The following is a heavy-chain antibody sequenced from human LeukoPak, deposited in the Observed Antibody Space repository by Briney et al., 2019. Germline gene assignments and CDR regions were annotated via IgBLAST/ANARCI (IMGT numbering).Heavy chain of an antibody. CDR1: GFTFGNYA. CDR3: AKASVAIPQYCNS. D-gene: IGHD2-2*02. J-gene: IGHJ5*02. Sequence: GGSLRLSCAASGFTFGNYAMNWVRQAPGKGLEWVSTISGTGSSTYYADSAKGRFTISRDNSKDTLFLQLNSLTAANTAMYFCAKASVAIPQYCNSWGQGTLVTVSS. CDR2: ISGTGSST. V-gene: IGHV3-23*01.